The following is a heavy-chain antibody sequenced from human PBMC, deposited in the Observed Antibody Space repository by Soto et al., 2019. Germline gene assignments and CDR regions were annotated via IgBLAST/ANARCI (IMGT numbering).Heavy chain of an antibody. Sequence: SETLSLTCAVYGGSFSGYYWSWIRQPPGKGLEWIGEINHSGSTNYNPSLKSRVTISVDTSKNQFSLKLSSVTAADTAVYYCARIAAAVPRAFDIWGQGTMVTVSS. V-gene: IGHV4-34*01. D-gene: IGHD6-13*01. J-gene: IGHJ3*02. CDR3: ARIAAAVPRAFDI. CDR1: GGSFSGYY. CDR2: INHSGST.